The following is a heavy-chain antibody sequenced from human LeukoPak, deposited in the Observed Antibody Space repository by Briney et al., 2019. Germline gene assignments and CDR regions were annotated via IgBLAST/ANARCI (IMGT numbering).Heavy chain of an antibody. CDR3: ARGGFYGSGSPPDDP. CDR1: GYSFTDYG. V-gene: IGHV1-18*01. CDR2: ISGYNGNT. D-gene: IGHD3-10*01. Sequence: GASVKVSCKGSGYSFTDYGINWVRQAPGQGLEWMGWISGYNGNTNYAQKLQGRVTMTTDTSTSTAYMELKSPRSDDTAVYYCARGGFYGSGSPPDDPWGQGTLVIVSS. J-gene: IGHJ5*02.